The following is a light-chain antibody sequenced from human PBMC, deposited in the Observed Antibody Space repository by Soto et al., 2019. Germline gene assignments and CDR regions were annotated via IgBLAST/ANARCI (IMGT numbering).Light chain of an antibody. V-gene: IGKV3-20*01. CDR2: GVS. Sequence: IMLTQSPGTLSLSPGESATLSCRASQSVSSSSLAWYQQKPGQAPRLLFFGVSNRAAGVPDRFGGSGSGTDFTLTISRLEPEDFAVYYCQQYGGSPLTFGGGTKVDIK. CDR1: QSVSSSS. CDR3: QQYGGSPLT. J-gene: IGKJ4*01.